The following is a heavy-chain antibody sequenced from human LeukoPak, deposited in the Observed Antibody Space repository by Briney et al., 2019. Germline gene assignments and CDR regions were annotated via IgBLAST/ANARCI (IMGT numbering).Heavy chain of an antibody. CDR1: GFTFSDYY. J-gene: IGHJ6*02. V-gene: IGHV3-11*03. CDR2: ISSSSSYT. D-gene: IGHD6-13*01. Sequence: PGGSLRLSCAASGFTFSDYYMSWIRQAPGKGLEWVSYISSSSSYTNYADSVKGRFTISRDNSKNTLYLQMNSLRVEDTAVYYCAKRWRKESSSWYGDYYYGMDVWGQGTTVTVSS. CDR3: AKRWRKESSSWYGDYYYGMDV.